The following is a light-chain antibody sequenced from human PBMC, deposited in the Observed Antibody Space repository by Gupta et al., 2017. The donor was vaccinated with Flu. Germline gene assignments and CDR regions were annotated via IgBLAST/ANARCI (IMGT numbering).Light chain of an antibody. J-gene: IGKJ1*01. CDR2: DAS. CDR3: QQRRSWPQT. Sequence: EIVLTQSPAILSSSPGVRATLSCRASQSVQYYLAWYQHKPGQAPRLLIYDASNRPTGSPTRFSGSGSGTDFTLTISSLEPEDFAVYYCQQRRSWPQTFGQGTKVEVK. CDR1: QSVQYY. V-gene: IGKV3-11*01.